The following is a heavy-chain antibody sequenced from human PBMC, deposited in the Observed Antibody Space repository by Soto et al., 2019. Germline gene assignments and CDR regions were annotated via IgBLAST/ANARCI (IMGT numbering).Heavy chain of an antibody. J-gene: IGHJ5*02. D-gene: IGHD3-16*01. CDR3: ARMATFGSLNWFDP. CDR2: MNPGSGDT. V-gene: IGHV1-8*01. CDR1: GYSFTNND. Sequence: SVKVSCKASGYSFTNNDVSWVRQATGQGLEWMGWMNPGSGDTGYAQKFQGRVTMTRDISTATAYMELSSLRSDDTATYYCARMATFGSLNWFDPWGQGTLVTVSS.